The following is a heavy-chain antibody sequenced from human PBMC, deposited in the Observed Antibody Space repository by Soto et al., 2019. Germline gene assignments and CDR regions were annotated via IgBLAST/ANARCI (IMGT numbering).Heavy chain of an antibody. D-gene: IGHD2-15*01. V-gene: IGHV3-15*07. CDR3: TTDSPYCSGGSCLYYYYYGMDV. CDR1: GFTFSNAW. J-gene: IGHJ6*02. Sequence: GGSLRLSCAASGFTFSNAWMNWVRQTPGKGLEWVGRIKSKTDGGTTDYAAPVKGRFTISRDDSKNTLYLQMNSLKTEDTAVYYCTTDSPYCSGGSCLYYYYYGMDVWAKGPRSP. CDR2: IKSKTDGGTT.